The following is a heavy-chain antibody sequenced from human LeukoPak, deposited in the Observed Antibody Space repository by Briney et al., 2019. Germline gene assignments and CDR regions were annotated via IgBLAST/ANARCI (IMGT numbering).Heavy chain of an antibody. CDR1: GGSFSGYY. D-gene: IGHD6-13*01. V-gene: IGHV4-34*01. CDR2: INHSGST. CDR3: AVSYSSTWYWYFDL. J-gene: IGHJ2*01. Sequence: SETLSLTCAVYGGSFSGYYWSWIRQPPGKGLEWIGEINHSGSTNYNPSLKSRVTISLDTSKNQFSLKLSSVTAADTAVYYCAVSYSSTWYWYFDLWGRGTLVTVSS.